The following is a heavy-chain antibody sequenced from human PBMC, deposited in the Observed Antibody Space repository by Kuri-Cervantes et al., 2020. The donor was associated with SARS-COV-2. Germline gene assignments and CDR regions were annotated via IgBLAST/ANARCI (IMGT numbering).Heavy chain of an antibody. Sequence: LSLTCAASGFSFNTHAMGWGCRAPGKGLECVAHLWNDGSQKYYADSVKGRFTISRDNSKNTVSLELSSLRAEDTAVYYCARGPRGAGFAYWGHGTLVTVSS. V-gene: IGHV3-33*08. CDR2: LWNDGSQK. D-gene: IGHD3-10*01. CDR1: GFSFNTHA. J-gene: IGHJ4*01. CDR3: ARGPRGAGFAY.